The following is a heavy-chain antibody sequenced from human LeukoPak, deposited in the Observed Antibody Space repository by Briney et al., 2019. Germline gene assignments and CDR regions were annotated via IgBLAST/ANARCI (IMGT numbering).Heavy chain of an antibody. V-gene: IGHV3-21*01. J-gene: IGHJ6*04. CDR1: GFSFSSYS. Sequence: KPAGTLRLSCAASGFSFSSYSMNWFRQAPGKGLEGVSSISSSSSYIYYADSVKSRFTISRDNAKNSLYLQMNSLRAEDTAVYYCAELGITMIGGVWGKGTTVTISS. CDR2: ISSSSSYI. D-gene: IGHD3-10*02. CDR3: AELGITMIGGV.